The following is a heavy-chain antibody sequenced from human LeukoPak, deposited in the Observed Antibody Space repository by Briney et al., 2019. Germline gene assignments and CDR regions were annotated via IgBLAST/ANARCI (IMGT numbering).Heavy chain of an antibody. D-gene: IGHD4-23*01. V-gene: IGHV3-74*01. Sequence: GGSLRLSCAASGFPFSSFWMHWVRQSPGKGLVWVSRIKGDGNDITYADSVKGRFTISRDNSKNTLYLQMNSLRAEDTAVYYCARGVTTVEIDYWGQGTLVTVSS. CDR1: GFPFSSFW. J-gene: IGHJ4*02. CDR2: IKGDGNDI. CDR3: ARGVTTVEIDY.